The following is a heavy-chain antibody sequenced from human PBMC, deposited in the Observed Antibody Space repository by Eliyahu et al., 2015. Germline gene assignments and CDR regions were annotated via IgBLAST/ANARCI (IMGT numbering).Heavy chain of an antibody. Sequence: EVQLVESGGGLVQPXGSXXVSXTASGFTFGXYAMXWVRQVPGKGLGWVATISGSGTGTYYADSVKGRCTIGRDNFMSTTSLEIHRLRGDDTATYFCAKERAGFGEVVAHGMDVWGQGTTVTVSS. J-gene: IGHJ6*02. CDR3: AKERAGFGEVVAHGMDV. CDR2: ISGSGTGT. D-gene: IGHD3-22*01. CDR1: GFTFGXYA. V-gene: IGHV3-23*04.